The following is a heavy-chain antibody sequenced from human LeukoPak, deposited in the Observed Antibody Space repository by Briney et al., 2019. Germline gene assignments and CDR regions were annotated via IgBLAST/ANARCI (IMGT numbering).Heavy chain of an antibody. CDR1: GGSISSSSYY. J-gene: IGHJ3*02. Sequence: SETLSLTCTVSGGSISSSSYYWGWIRQPPGKGLEWIGSIYYSGSTYYNPSLKSRVTISVDTSKNQFSLKLSSVTAADTAVYYCARPKPRDYDILTGYYHDAFDIWGQGTMVTVSS. D-gene: IGHD3-9*01. CDR2: IYYSGST. V-gene: IGHV4-39*01. CDR3: ARPKPRDYDILTGYYHDAFDI.